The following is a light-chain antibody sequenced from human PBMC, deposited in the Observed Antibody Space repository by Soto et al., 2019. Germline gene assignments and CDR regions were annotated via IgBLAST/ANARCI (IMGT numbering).Light chain of an antibody. Sequence: QSALTQPRSVYGSPGHSVTISCTGTSNDVGGYNYVSWYQQHPGKAPKLLISDVNKRPSGVPDRFSGSKSSNTASMIISGLQAEDEAYYYCCSYAGSSPWVLGGGPKMTV. J-gene: IGLJ3*02. CDR3: CSYAGSSPWV. CDR2: DVN. V-gene: IGLV2-11*01. CDR1: SNDVGGYNY.